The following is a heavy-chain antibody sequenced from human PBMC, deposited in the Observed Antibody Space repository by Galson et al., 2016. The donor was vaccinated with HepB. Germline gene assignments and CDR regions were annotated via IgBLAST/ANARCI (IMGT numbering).Heavy chain of an antibody. CDR2: IHHSGST. Sequence: SETLSLTCAVSGGSINSANWWTWVRQPPGKGLEWIGEIHHSGSTNYNPSLKSPVAISVDKSKNQFSLKLFSVTAADTAVYYCARVGGDYVPFDIWGQGTMVTVST. CDR3: ARVGGDYVPFDI. V-gene: IGHV4-4*02. D-gene: IGHD4-17*01. CDR1: GGSINSANW. J-gene: IGHJ3*02.